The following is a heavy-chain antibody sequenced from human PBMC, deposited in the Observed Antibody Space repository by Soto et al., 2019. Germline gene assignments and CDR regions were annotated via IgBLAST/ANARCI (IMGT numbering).Heavy chain of an antibody. CDR2: IKQDGNEK. V-gene: IGHV3-7*01. D-gene: IGHD2-2*01. CDR3: ARDCSSANCYRGGFDP. J-gene: IGHJ5*02. CDR1: GFTFSSYW. Sequence: GGSLRLSCAASGFTFSSYWMSWVRQAPGKGLEWVANIKQDGNEKYYVDSVKGRFTISRDNAKNSLYLQMNSLRAEDTAVYYCARDCSSANCYRGGFDPWGQGTLVTVSS.